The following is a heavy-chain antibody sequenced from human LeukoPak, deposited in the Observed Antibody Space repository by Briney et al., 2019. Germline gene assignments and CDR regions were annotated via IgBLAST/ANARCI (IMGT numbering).Heavy chain of an antibody. D-gene: IGHD1-26*01. CDR1: GFTVSSNY. CDR3: ARDDGTYYYGMDV. Sequence: GSLRLSCAASGFTVSSNYMSWVRQAPGKGLEWVSVIYSGGSTYYADSVKGRFTISRDNSKNTLYLQMNSLRAEDTAVYYCARDDGTYYYGMDVWGQGTTVTVSS. CDR2: IYSGGST. V-gene: IGHV3-66*01. J-gene: IGHJ6*02.